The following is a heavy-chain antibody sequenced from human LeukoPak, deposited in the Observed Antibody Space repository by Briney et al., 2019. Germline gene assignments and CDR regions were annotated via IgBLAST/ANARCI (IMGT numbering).Heavy chain of an antibody. J-gene: IGHJ6*03. CDR2: IIPIFGTA. CDR1: GGTFSSYA. Sequence: GASVKVSCKASGGTFSSYAISWVRQAPGQGLEWMGGIIPIFGTANYAQKFQGRVTITTDESTSTAYMELSSLRSEDTAVYYGAGRAPGWFGESVGYYYYYMDVWGKGTTVTVSS. V-gene: IGHV1-69*05. CDR3: AGRAPGWFGESVGYYYYYMDV. D-gene: IGHD3-10*01.